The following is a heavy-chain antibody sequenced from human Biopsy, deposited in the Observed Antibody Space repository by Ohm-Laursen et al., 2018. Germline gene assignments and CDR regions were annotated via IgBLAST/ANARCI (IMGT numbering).Heavy chain of an antibody. CDR1: GYTLNELS. CDR3: AADINVWNVNY. D-gene: IGHD1-1*01. CDR2: FAPENGKT. V-gene: IGHV1-24*01. J-gene: IGHJ4*02. Sequence: GASVKVSCKVSGYTLNELSMHWVRQVPGKGLEWMGGFAPENGKTVYAQNFQARVSLTEDTSTDTAYMELRSLRSGDTAVYYCAADINVWNVNYWGQGTQVTVSS.